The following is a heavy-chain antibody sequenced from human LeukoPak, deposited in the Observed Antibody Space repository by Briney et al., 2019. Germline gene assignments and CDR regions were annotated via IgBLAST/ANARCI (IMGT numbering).Heavy chain of an antibody. Sequence: ASVKVSCKASGYTFTGYYMHWVRQAPGQGLEWMGWINPNSGGTNYAQKFQGRVTMTRDTSISTAYMELSRLRSDDTAVYYCARDLFYCSGGSCYSGNPGNWFDPWGQGTLVTVSS. J-gene: IGHJ5*02. CDR2: INPNSGGT. CDR3: ARDLFYCSGGSCYSGNPGNWFDP. V-gene: IGHV1-2*02. D-gene: IGHD2-15*01. CDR1: GYTFTGYY.